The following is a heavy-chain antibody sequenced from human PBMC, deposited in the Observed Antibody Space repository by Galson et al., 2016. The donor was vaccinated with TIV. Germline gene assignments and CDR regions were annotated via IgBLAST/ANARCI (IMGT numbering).Heavy chain of an antibody. Sequence: LSCAASELIITDNYMTWVRQAPGTGLEWVAIIYSNGNTIYSDSVKGRFTISRDSSKNVVYLQMKSLRADDTAVYFCARDRRHSGNECFLRYYFGMDVWGQGTMVTVSS. V-gene: IGHV3-66*03. CDR2: IYSNGNT. J-gene: IGHJ6*02. CDR1: ELIITDNY. CDR3: ARDRRHSGNECFLRYYFGMDV. D-gene: IGHD1-26*01.